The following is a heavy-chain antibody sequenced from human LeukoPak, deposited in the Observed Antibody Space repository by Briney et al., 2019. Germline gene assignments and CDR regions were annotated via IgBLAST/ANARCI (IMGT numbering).Heavy chain of an antibody. Sequence: SKTLSLTCAVSGGSISSSNWWSWVRQPPGKGLEWIGEIYHSGSTNYNPSLKSRVTISVDTSKNQFSLKLSSVTAADTAVYYCARDLGYYYDSSGPYYFDYWGQGTLVTVSS. J-gene: IGHJ4*02. CDR3: ARDLGYYYDSSGPYYFDY. CDR2: IYHSGST. V-gene: IGHV4-4*02. D-gene: IGHD3-22*01. CDR1: GGSISSSNW.